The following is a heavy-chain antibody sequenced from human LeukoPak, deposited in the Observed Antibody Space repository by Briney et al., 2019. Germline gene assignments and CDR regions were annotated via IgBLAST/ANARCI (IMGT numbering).Heavy chain of an antibody. J-gene: IGHJ4*02. V-gene: IGHV1-24*01. CDR2: FDPEDGET. CDR1: GYTLTELS. Sequence: RASVKVSCKVSGYTLTELSMHWVRQAPGKGLEWMGGFDPEDGETIYAQKFQGRVTMTEDTSTDTAYMELSSLRSEDTAVYYCATKPDYYDSSGYVDYWGQGTLVTVSS. CDR3: ATKPDYYDSSGYVDY. D-gene: IGHD3-22*01.